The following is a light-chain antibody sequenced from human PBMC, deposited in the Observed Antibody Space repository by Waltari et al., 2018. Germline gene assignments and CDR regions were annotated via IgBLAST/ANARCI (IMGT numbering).Light chain of an antibody. V-gene: IGKV1-39*01. CDR2: GAS. Sequence: GDRVTISCRASQRISTYVNWYQQIPGKAPRLLIYGASSLHDGVSRRFSGSGSGTAFTLTISSLQPEDFAVYYCQQSYTFPRTFGQGTRVEL. J-gene: IGKJ1*01. CDR1: QRISTY. CDR3: QQSYTFPRT.